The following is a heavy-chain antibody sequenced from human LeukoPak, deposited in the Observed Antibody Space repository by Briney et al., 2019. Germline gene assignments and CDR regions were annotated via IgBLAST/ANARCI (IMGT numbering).Heavy chain of an antibody. J-gene: IGHJ6*02. D-gene: IGHD3-10*01. CDR1: GYTFTSYY. Sequence: GASVKVSCKASGYTFTSYYMHWVRQAPGQGLEWMGIINPSGGSTSYAQKFQGRVTITADKSTSTAYMELSSLRSEDTAVYYCARAMVRGVITPGTYYYYGMDVWGQGTTVTVSS. CDR3: ARAMVRGVITPGTYYYYGMDV. V-gene: IGHV1-46*01. CDR2: INPSGGST.